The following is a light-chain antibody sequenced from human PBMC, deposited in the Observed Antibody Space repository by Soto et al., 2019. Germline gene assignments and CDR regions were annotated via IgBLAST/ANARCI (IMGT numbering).Light chain of an antibody. J-gene: IGKJ1*01. CDR1: QAVPGST. Sequence: IELTQSPGTLSLSPGDRATLFCRASQAVPGSTVAWYQQKPGQVPRLHIYAASIRATGIPDRFSGSGSGPDFTLTISRLEPEDFAVYHRQQHGSSPWTFGQGTKVEVK. CDR2: AAS. V-gene: IGKV3-20*01. CDR3: QQHGSSPWT.